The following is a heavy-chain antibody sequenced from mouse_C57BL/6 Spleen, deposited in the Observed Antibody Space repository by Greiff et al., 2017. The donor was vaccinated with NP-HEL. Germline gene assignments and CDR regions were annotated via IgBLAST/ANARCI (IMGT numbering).Heavy chain of an antibody. CDR1: GYTFTSYW. CDR2: IHPESGST. J-gene: IGHJ2*01. Sequence: QVQLQQPGAELVKPGASVKMSCKASGYTFTSYWMTWVKQRPGQGLEWIGVIHPESGSTNYNEKFKSKATLTVDKSSSTAYMQLSSLTSEDSAVSYGESEDYYRCICDFDYWGQGTTLTVSS. CDR3: ESEDYYRCICDFDY. V-gene: IGHV1-55*01. D-gene: IGHD1-1*01.